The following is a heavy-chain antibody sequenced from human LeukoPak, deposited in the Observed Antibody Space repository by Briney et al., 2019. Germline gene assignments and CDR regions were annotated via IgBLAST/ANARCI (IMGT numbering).Heavy chain of an antibody. Sequence: GGSLRLSCAASGFTFSSYAMTWVRQAPGEGLQWVSGISGSGTSAYYADSVRGRFTISRDNSKNTLYLQMNSLRAEDTAVYYCARGSSSWYFDYWGQGTMVTVSS. V-gene: IGHV3-23*01. CDR2: ISGSGTSA. CDR3: ARGSSSWYFDY. J-gene: IGHJ4*03. CDR1: GFTFSSYA. D-gene: IGHD6-13*01.